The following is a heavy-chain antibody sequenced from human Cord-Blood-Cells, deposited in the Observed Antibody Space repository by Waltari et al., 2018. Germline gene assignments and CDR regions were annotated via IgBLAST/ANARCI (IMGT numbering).Heavy chain of an antibody. Sequence: EVQLVESGGGLVQPGGSLRLSCAASGFTFSSYWMSWVRQAPGKGLEGGAKIKQDGSEKYYVDSVKGRFTISRDNAKNSLYLQMNSLRAEDTAVYYCARDADGWFDPWGQGTLVTVSS. V-gene: IGHV3-7*01. CDR3: ARDADGWFDP. CDR1: GFTFSSYW. CDR2: IKQDGSEK. J-gene: IGHJ5*02.